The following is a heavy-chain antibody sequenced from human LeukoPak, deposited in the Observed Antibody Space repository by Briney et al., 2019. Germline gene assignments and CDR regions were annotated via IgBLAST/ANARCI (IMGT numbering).Heavy chain of an antibody. CDR3: AKPVRGSNRPYYFDY. Sequence: GGSLRLSCAASGFTFSSYAMSWVRQAPGKGLEWVSAISGSCGSTFYADSVKGRFTISRDNSKNTLYLQMNSLRAEDTAVYYCAKPVRGSNRPYYFDYWGQGTLVTVSS. D-gene: IGHD1-26*01. V-gene: IGHV3-23*01. J-gene: IGHJ4*02. CDR2: ISGSCGST. CDR1: GFTFSSYA.